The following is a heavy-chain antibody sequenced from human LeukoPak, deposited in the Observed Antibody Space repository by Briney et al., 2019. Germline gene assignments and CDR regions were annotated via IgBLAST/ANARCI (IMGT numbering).Heavy chain of an antibody. Sequence: PSQTLSLTCAISGDSVSSNSAAWNWIRQSPSRGLGWLGRTYYRSKWYNDYAVSVKSRITINPDTSKNQFYLQLNSVTPEDTAVYYCAREGHDSSGYYSFFAFDIWGQGTMVTVSS. CDR1: GDSVSSNSAA. J-gene: IGHJ3*02. CDR3: AREGHDSSGYYSFFAFDI. CDR2: TYYRSKWYN. V-gene: IGHV6-1*01. D-gene: IGHD3-22*01.